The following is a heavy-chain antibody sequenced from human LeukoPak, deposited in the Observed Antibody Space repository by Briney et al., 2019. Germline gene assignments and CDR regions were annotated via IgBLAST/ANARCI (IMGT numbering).Heavy chain of an antibody. Sequence: TSETLSLTCTVSGGSISSYYWSWIRQPPGKGLESIGYIYYSGSTNYNPSLKSRVTISVDTSKNQFSLKLSSVTAADTAVYYCARTSQYSSGWYLFDYWGQGTLVTVSS. J-gene: IGHJ4*02. V-gene: IGHV4-59*01. CDR1: GGSISSYY. CDR3: ARTSQYSSGWYLFDY. D-gene: IGHD6-19*01. CDR2: IYYSGST.